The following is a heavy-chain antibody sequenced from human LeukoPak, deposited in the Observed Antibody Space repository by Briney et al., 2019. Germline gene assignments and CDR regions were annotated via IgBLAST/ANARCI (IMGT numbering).Heavy chain of an antibody. V-gene: IGHV3-66*01. D-gene: IGHD1-26*01. J-gene: IGHJ4*02. Sequence: GGSLRLSCAASGFTVSSNYMAWVRQAPGKGLEWVSVIYSGGTTNYADSVKGRFTISRDNAENSLYLQMNSLRVEDTAVYYCARGSAWERGSYDYWGQGTLVTVSS. CDR1: GFTVSSNY. CDR2: IYSGGTT. CDR3: ARGSAWERGSYDY.